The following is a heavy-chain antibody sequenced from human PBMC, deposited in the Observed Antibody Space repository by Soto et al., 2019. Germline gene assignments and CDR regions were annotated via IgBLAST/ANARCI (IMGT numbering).Heavy chain of an antibody. CDR3: ARDLGESYRDY. D-gene: IGHD2-21*01. CDR2: IWYDGSSK. V-gene: IGHV3-33*01. J-gene: IGHJ4*02. CDR1: GFIFSSYG. Sequence: QVQLVASGGGVVQPGRSLRLSCAASGFIFSSYGMHWVRQAPGKGLEWVAVIWYDGSSKYYADSVTGRVTISRDNSKNTLYGQKNSLRADDTAVYYWARDLGESYRDYWGQGTLVTVSA.